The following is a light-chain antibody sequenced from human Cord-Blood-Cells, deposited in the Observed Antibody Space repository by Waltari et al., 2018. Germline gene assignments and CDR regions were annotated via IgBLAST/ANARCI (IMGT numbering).Light chain of an antibody. CDR1: SLRSYY. V-gene: IGLV3-19*01. Sequence: SSELTQDPAVSVALGQTVRITCQGDSLRSYYASWYQQKPGPAPVLVIYGKTTRPSGIPDRFSGSSSGNTASLTITGAQAEDEADYYCNSRDSSGNHVVFGGGTKLTVL. CDR2: GKT. J-gene: IGLJ2*01. CDR3: NSRDSSGNHVV.